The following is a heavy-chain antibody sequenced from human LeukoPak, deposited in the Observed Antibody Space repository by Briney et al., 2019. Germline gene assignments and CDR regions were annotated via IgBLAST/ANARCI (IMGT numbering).Heavy chain of an antibody. Sequence: PGGSLRLSCAASGFTFSSYGMNWVCQAPGKGLEWVSSISSSSSYISYADSLKGRFTISRDNAKNSLYLQMNSLRAEDTAVYYCARGDRPFDYWGQGTLVTVSS. CDR2: ISSSSSYI. V-gene: IGHV3-21*01. J-gene: IGHJ4*02. CDR3: ARGDRPFDY. D-gene: IGHD1-14*01. CDR1: GFTFSSYG.